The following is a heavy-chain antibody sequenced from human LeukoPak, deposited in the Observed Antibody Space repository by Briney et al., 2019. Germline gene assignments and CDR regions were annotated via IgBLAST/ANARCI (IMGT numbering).Heavy chain of an antibody. CDR2: IYYRGST. Sequence: SETLSLTCTVSGGSITSSYWSWIRQPPGKGLEWIGYIYYRGSTNYNPSLNSRVTMSLNTSKSQFSLRLTSVTAADTAVYYCVRVVPFIQPKDNYFDPWGQGTLVTVSS. V-gene: IGHV4-59*01. CDR3: VRVVPFIQPKDNYFDP. J-gene: IGHJ5*02. CDR1: GGSITSSY.